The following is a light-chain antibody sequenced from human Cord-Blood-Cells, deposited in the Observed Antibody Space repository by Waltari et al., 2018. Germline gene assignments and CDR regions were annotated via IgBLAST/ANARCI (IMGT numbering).Light chain of an antibody. CDR3: QQLNSYPHT. V-gene: IGKV1-9*01. Sequence: IQLTQSPSSLSASVGDRVTITCRASQGISSYLAWYQQKPGKTPKLLIYAASTLQSGVPSRFSGSGSGTEFTLTISSLQPEEFATYYCQQLNSYPHTFGQGTKLEI. CDR1: QGISSY. CDR2: AAS. J-gene: IGKJ2*01.